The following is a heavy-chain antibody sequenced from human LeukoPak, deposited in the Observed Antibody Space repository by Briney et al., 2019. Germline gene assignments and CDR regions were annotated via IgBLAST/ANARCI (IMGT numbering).Heavy chain of an antibody. Sequence: GGSLRLSCAASGFTVSSNYMSWVRQAPGKGLEWVSVIYSCGSTYYADSVKGRFTISRDNSKNTLYLQMNSLRAEDTAVYYCAKDRSGWIDYWGQGTLVTVSS. CDR3: AKDRSGWIDY. CDR2: IYSCGST. D-gene: IGHD6-19*01. V-gene: IGHV3-66*01. J-gene: IGHJ4*02. CDR1: GFTVSSNY.